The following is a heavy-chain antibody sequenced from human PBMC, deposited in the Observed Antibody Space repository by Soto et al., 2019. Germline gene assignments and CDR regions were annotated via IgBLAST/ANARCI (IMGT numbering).Heavy chain of an antibody. CDR1: GGSISSSSYY. Sequence: SETLSLTCTVSGGSISSSSYYWGWIRQPPGKGLEWIGSIYYSGSTYYNPSLKSRVTISVDTSKNQFSLKLSSVTAADTAVYYCARQWGVGFLGYCSGGSCYNFDYWGQGTLVTVSS. CDR3: ARQWGVGFLGYCSGGSCYNFDY. J-gene: IGHJ4*02. D-gene: IGHD2-15*01. CDR2: IYYSGST. V-gene: IGHV4-39*01.